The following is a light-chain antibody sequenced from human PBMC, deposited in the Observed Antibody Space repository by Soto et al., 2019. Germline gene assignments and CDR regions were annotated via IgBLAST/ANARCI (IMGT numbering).Light chain of an antibody. Sequence: DVQMTQSPSTLSASVGDRVTITCRASQSINNLLAWYQQKPGKAPKFLIYDVSTLESGVPSRFSGSGSGTESTLTISSLQPEDFATYYCQQYDSYPLTFGGGTKLDIK. CDR2: DVS. CDR3: QQYDSYPLT. V-gene: IGKV1-5*01. CDR1: QSINNL. J-gene: IGKJ4*01.